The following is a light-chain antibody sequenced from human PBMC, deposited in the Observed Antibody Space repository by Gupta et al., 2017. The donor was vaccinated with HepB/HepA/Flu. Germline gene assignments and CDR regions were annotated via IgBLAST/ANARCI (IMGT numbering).Light chain of an antibody. CDR3: QSDGDFLI. CDR2: DDN. V-gene: IGLV6-57*03. CDR1: GGSVASNF. J-gene: IGLJ2*01. Sequence: ISCTRSGGSVASNFVHWDQQRPGRAPTPIICDDNQRPSGVPARFSGSIDSSSKSASLTISVLQTEDAGEYYCQSDGDFLIFGGGTKLTVL.